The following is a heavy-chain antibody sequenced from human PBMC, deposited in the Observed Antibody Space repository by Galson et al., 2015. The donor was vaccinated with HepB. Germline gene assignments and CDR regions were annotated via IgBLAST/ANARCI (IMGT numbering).Heavy chain of an antibody. CDR1: GFTFSSYS. V-gene: IGHV3-21*01. J-gene: IGHJ6*03. CDR3: ARVGGITIFGVVITQHDYYYYMDV. CDR2: ISSSSSYI. D-gene: IGHD3-3*01. Sequence: SLRLSCAASGFTFSSYSMNWVRQAPGKGLEWVSSISSSSSYIYYADSVKGRFTISRDNAKNSLYLQMNSLRAEDTAVYYCARVGGITIFGVVITQHDYYYYMDVWGKGTTVTVSS.